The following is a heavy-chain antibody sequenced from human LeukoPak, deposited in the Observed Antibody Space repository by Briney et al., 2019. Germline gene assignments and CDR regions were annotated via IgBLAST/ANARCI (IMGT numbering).Heavy chain of an antibody. CDR1: GFTFSSYE. D-gene: IGHD6-13*01. J-gene: IGHJ6*04. CDR2: ISSSGSTI. CDR3: AREGYSSSWYPKYGMDV. Sequence: PGGSLRLSCAASGFTFSSYEMNWVRQAPGKGLEWVSYISSSGSTIYYADSVKGRFTISGDNAKNSLYLQMNSLRAEDTAVYYCAREGYSSSWYPKYGMDVWGKGTTVTVSS. V-gene: IGHV3-48*03.